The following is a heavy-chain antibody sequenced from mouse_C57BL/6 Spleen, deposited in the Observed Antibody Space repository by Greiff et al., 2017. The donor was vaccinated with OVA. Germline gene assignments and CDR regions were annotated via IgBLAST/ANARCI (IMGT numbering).Heavy chain of an antibody. Sequence: QVQLKQPGAELVKPGASVKLSCKASGYTFTSYWMHWVKQRPGQGLEWIGLIHPNSGSTNYNEKFKSKATLTVDKSSSTAYMQLSSLTSEDSAVYYCAREGYYGSSFAMDCWGQGTSVTVSS. J-gene: IGHJ4*01. V-gene: IGHV1-64*01. CDR2: IHPNSGST. CDR3: AREGYYGSSFAMDC. CDR1: GYTFTSYW. D-gene: IGHD1-1*01.